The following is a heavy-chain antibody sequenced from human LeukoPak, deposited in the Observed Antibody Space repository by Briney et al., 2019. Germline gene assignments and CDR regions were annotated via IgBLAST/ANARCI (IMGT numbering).Heavy chain of an antibody. D-gene: IGHD5-18*01. CDR1: GYTFTSYA. CDR3: ARGMGYSYGHPQGAFDI. V-gene: IGHV1-69*04. J-gene: IGHJ3*02. Sequence: ASVKVSCKASGYTFTSYAISWVRQAPGQGLEWMGRIIPILGIANYAQKFQGRVTITADKSTSTAYMELRSLRSEDTAVYYCARGMGYSYGHPQGAFDIWGQGTMVTVSS. CDR2: IIPILGIA.